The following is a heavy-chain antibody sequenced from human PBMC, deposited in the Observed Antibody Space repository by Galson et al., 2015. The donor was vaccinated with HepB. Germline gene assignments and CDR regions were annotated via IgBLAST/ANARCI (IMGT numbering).Heavy chain of an antibody. J-gene: IGHJ4*02. Sequence: SETLSLTCTVSGGSISSSLYYWVWVRQPPEKGLEWIGSIYYTGNTYYKSSLKSRVTISADMSKNQFSLKVNSVTAADTAVYYCARAAGDSSPYANDYWGQGALVTVSS. CDR2: IYYTGNT. D-gene: IGHD5-18*01. V-gene: IGHV4-39*07. CDR3: ARAAGDSSPYANDY. CDR1: GGSISSSLYY.